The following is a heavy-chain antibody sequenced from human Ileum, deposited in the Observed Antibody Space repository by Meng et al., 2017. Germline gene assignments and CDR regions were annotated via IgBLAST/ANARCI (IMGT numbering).Heavy chain of an antibody. Sequence: GGSLRLSCAASGFTFSSYEMNWVRQAPGKGLEWVSYISSSGSTIYYADSVKGRFTISRDNAKNSLYLQMNSLRAEDTAVYYCARNPYYYDSSGYSNLGYYYYGMDVWGQGTTVTVSS. J-gene: IGHJ6*02. CDR2: ISSSGSTI. D-gene: IGHD3-22*01. CDR1: GFTFSSYE. CDR3: ARNPYYYDSSGYSNLGYYYYGMDV. V-gene: IGHV3-48*03.